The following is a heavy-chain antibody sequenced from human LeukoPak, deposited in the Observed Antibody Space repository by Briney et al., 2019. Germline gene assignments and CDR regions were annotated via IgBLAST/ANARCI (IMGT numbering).Heavy chain of an antibody. CDR1: GFTFSDYY. D-gene: IGHD2-15*01. CDR2: ISISGRAI. CDR3: ARTTRY. V-gene: IGHV3-11*04. J-gene: IGHJ4*02. Sequence: GGSLRLSCAASGFTFSDYYMSSIRQAPGKGLEWVSYISISGRAIYYADSVKGRFTISRDNAKNSLYLQMNSLRAGDTAVYYCARTTRYWGQGTLVTVSS.